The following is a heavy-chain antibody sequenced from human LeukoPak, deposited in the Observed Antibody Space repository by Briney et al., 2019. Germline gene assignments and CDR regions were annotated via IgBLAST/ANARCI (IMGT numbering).Heavy chain of an antibody. CDR2: ISYDGSNK. V-gene: IGHV3-30*18. D-gene: IGHD6-13*01. CDR3: AKVSWYQEYYFDY. J-gene: IGHJ4*02. Sequence: GRSLRLSCAASGFTFSSYGMHWVRQAPGKGLEWVAVISYDGSNKYYAESVKGRFTISRDNSKNTLYLQMNSLRAEDTAVYYCAKVSWYQEYYFDYWGQGTLVTVSS. CDR1: GFTFSSYG.